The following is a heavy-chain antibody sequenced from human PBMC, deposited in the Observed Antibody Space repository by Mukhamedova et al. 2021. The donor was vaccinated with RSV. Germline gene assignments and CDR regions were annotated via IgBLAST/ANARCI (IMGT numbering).Heavy chain of an antibody. J-gene: IGHJ4*01. CDR3: TREERYSYGLFDY. Sequence: GGTTEYAASVKGRFTISRDDSKSIAYLQMNSLKTEDTAVYYCTREERYSYGLFDYWGHGTLVTVSS. D-gene: IGHD5-18*01. V-gene: IGHV3-49*02. CDR2: GGTT.